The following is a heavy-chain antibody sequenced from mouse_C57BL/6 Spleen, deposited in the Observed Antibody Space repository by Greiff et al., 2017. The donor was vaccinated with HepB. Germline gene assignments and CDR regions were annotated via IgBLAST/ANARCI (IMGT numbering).Heavy chain of an antibody. D-gene: IGHD2-3*01. CDR3: AYDLYFDY. V-gene: IGHV1-54*01. CDR1: GYAFTNYL. Sequence: VMLVESGAELVRPGTSVKVSCKASGYAFTNYLIEWVKQRPGQGLEWIGVINPGSGGTNYNEKFKGKATLTADKSSSTAYMQLSSLTSEDSAVYFCAYDLYFDYWGQGTTLTVSS. CDR2: INPGSGGT. J-gene: IGHJ2*01.